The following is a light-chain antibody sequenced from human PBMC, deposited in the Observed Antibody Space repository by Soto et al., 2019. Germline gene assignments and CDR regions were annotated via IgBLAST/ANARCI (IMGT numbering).Light chain of an antibody. J-gene: IGKJ1*01. CDR1: QSISSN. CDR2: GAS. Sequence: EIVMTQSPATLSVSPGERATLSCRASQSISSNLAWYQQKPGQPPKLLIQGASTRAAGVPGRYSGSGSGTEFTLTIGSLQSEDLAVYYCQQYNNWPRTFGQGTKVDIK. CDR3: QQYNNWPRT. V-gene: IGKV3-15*01.